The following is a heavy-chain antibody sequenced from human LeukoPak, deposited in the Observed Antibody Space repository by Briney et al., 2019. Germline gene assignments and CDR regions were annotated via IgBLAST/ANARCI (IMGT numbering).Heavy chain of an antibody. Sequence: GGSLRLSCAASGFTFSSYGMHWVRQAPGKGLEWVAFIRYDGSNKYYADSVKGRFTISRDNSKDTLYLQMNSLRAEDTAVYYCAKDLRRIVGATKGMDVWGKGTTVTVSS. D-gene: IGHD1-26*01. J-gene: IGHJ6*03. CDR3: AKDLRRIVGATKGMDV. V-gene: IGHV3-30*02. CDR2: IRYDGSNK. CDR1: GFTFSSYG.